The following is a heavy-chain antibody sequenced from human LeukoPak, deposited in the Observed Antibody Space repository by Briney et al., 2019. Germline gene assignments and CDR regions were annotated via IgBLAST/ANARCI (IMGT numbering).Heavy chain of an antibody. D-gene: IGHD2-21*02. CDR1: GFTFSSYA. Sequence: QPGGSLRLSCAASGFTFSSYAMHWVRQAPGKGQEWVAVISYDGSKKYYADSVKGRFTISRDNSKNALYVQVNSLRAEDTAVYYCARDLRDLYYFDYWGQGTLVTVSS. V-gene: IGHV3-30-3*01. J-gene: IGHJ4*02. CDR3: ARDLRDLYYFDY. CDR2: ISYDGSKK.